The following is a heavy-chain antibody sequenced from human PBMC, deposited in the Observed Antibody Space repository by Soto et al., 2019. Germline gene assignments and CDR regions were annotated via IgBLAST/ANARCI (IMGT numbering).Heavy chain of an antibody. D-gene: IGHD6-13*01. CDR3: ARVRQQLVSFQH. V-gene: IGHV1-8*01. CDR1: GYTFTSFD. J-gene: IGHJ1*01. CDR2: MNPNSGNT. Sequence: ASVKVSCKASGYTFTSFDINWVRQASGQGLEWMGWMNPNSGNTIYSQKFQGRVTITRDTSASTAYMELSSLRSEDTAVYYCARVRQQLVSFQHWGQGTLVTVSS.